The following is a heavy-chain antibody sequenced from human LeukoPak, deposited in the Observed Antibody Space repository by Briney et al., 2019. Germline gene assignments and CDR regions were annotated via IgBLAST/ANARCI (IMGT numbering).Heavy chain of an antibody. J-gene: IGHJ4*02. CDR1: GYTFTGYY. V-gene: IGHV1-2*02. D-gene: IGHD2-21*02. CDR2: INPNSGGT. CDR3: ARDGGGDNTLDY. Sequence: ASVTVSCKASGYTFTGYYMHWVRQAPGQGLEWMGWINPNSGGTNYAQKFQGRVTMTRDTSISTAYMELSRLRSDDTAVYYCARDGGGDNTLDYWGQGTLVTVSS.